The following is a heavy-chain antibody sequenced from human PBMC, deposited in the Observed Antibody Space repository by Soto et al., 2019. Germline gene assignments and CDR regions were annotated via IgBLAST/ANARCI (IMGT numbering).Heavy chain of an antibody. D-gene: IGHD2-21*01. CDR1: GFTFSNAW. CDR2: IKSKTDGGTT. V-gene: IGHV3-15*01. Sequence: EVQLVESGGGLVKPGGSLRLSCAASGFTFSNAWMSWVRQAPGKGLEWVGRIKSKTDGGTTDYAAPVKGRFTISRDDSKNTLYLQMNSLKTEDTAVYYCTPTWAGLPTDSSMDQFDPWGQGTLVTVSS. J-gene: IGHJ5*02. CDR3: TPTWAGLPTDSSMDQFDP.